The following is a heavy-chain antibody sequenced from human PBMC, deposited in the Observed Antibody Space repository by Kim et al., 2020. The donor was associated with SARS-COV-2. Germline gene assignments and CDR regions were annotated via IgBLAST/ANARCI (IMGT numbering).Heavy chain of an antibody. Sequence: SETLSLTCTVSGGSISSYYWSWIRQPAGKGLEWVGRIYTRGSTNYNPPLKSRATMFVDTSTNQFSLKLSSVTAADTAVYYCARDLELPYYMDVWGKGNTGTLSS. CDR2: IYTRGST. CDR3: ARDLELPYYMDV. CDR1: GGSISSYY. J-gene: IGHJ6*03. D-gene: IGHD1-7*01. V-gene: IGHV4-4*07.